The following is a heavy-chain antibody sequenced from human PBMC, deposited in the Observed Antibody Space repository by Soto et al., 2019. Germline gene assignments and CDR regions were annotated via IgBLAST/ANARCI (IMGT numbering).Heavy chain of an antibody. V-gene: IGHV3-21*01. CDR1: GFTFSSYS. CDR2: ISSSSSYI. J-gene: IGHJ6*02. D-gene: IGHD7-27*01. Sequence: GGSLTLSCEASGFTFSSYSMNWVRQAPGKGLEGVSSISSSSSYIYYADSVKGRFTISRDNAKNSLYLQMNSLRAEDTAVYYYARGSGWESHFYHRFLLLRVLNWGCYYWGMDVWGPGNTVT. CDR3: ARGSGWESHFYHRFLLLRVLNWGCYYWGMDV.